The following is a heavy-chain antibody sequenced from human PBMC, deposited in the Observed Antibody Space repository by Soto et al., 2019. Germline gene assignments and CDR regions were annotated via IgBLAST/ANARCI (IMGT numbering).Heavy chain of an antibody. CDR3: ARVSAAGTRWFDS. V-gene: IGHV4-31*03. D-gene: IGHD6-13*01. J-gene: IGHJ5*01. Sequence: QVQLQESGPGLVQPSQTLSLTCTVSGASISSGGFYWSWIRQFPGKGLEWIGYIDYRGRTFYNPSHKGRATISRDTSKSQFSLNVNSVTAADTAVFYCARVSAAGTRWFDSWGQGTLVTVSS. CDR2: IDYRGRT. CDR1: GASISSGGFY.